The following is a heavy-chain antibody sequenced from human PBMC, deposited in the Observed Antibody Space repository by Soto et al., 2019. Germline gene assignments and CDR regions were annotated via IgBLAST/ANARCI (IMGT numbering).Heavy chain of an antibody. V-gene: IGHV4-61*01. J-gene: IGHJ4*02. CDR2: IYYTGST. D-gene: IGHD6-6*01. Sequence: PSETLSLTCTVSGGSVNSDYYYWSWIRQPPGKGLEWIGYIYYTGSTNYNPSLESRVTISLDTSRNQFSLKLNSVTAADTAVFYCAREYSNSPEAFDYWGQGALVTVSS. CDR1: GGSVNSDYYY. CDR3: AREYSNSPEAFDY.